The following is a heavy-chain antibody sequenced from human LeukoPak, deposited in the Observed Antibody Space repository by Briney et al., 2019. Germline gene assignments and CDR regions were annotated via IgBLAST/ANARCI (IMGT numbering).Heavy chain of an antibody. J-gene: IGHJ4*02. Sequence: GGSLRLSCAASGFTFSTYNMNWVRQAPGKGLEWVSSITRSSGNMYYADSVKGRFTISRDNAKNSLYLQMNSLRAEDTAVYYCARRGYTYGYDYWGQGTLVTVSS. CDR1: GFTFSTYN. CDR3: ARRGYTYGYDY. D-gene: IGHD5-18*01. CDR2: ITRSSGNM. V-gene: IGHV3-21*01.